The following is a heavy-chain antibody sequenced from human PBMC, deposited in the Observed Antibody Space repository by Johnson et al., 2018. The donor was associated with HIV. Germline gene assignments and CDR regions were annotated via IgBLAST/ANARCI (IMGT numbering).Heavy chain of an antibody. CDR2: ISYDGSNK. CDR1: GFTVSSYA. CDR3: TTDRVRGEDAFDI. J-gene: IGHJ3*02. V-gene: IGHV3-30-3*01. D-gene: IGHD3-10*01. Sequence: QVQLVESGGGLIQPGGSLRLSCAASGFTVSSYAMHWVRQAPGKGLEWVAVISYDGSNKYYADSVKGRFTISRDNSKNTLYLQMNSLKTEDTAVYYCTTDRVRGEDAFDIWGQGTMVTVSS.